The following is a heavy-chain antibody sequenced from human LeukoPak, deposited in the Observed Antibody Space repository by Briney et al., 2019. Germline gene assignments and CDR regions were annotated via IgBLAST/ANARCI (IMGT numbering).Heavy chain of an antibody. V-gene: IGHV3-7*03. Sequence: GGSLRLSCAASGFTFNSYWMTWVRQAPGKGLEWVANIKQDGSEKYYVDSVKGRFTIARDNAMNSLYLQMNSLRAEDTAVYYCARDRIAGIDYWGQGTLVTVSS. CDR2: IKQDGSEK. CDR1: GFTFNSYW. J-gene: IGHJ4*02. D-gene: IGHD1-14*01. CDR3: ARDRIAGIDY.